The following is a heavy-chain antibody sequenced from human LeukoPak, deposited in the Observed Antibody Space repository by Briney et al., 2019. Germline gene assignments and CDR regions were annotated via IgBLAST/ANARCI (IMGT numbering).Heavy chain of an antibody. Sequence: PVGCLRLSCAASGYSFGSYGMLELGRARGNGMEWVAVISYDGSNKYYADSVKGRFTFSRDNSKNTLYLQMNSLRSEDTAVYYCAKDRGSASGCYHFDYWGQGTLVTVSS. CDR3: AKDRGSASGCYHFDY. CDR1: GYSFGSYG. V-gene: IGHV3-30*18. J-gene: IGHJ4*02. CDR2: ISYDGSNK. D-gene: IGHD6-19*01.